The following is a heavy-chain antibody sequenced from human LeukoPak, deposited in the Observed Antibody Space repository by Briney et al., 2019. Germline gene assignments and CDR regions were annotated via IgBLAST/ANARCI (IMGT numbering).Heavy chain of an antibody. Sequence: RGESLKISCKASGYRFTSYWIGWVRQMPGKGLECMGIIYPGDSDTRYSPSFQGQVTMSADKSISTAYLQWSTLKASDTAMYYCARLGAVPGSGAHGFDPWGQGTLVIVSS. V-gene: IGHV5-51*01. D-gene: IGHD6-19*01. CDR3: ARLGAVPGSGAHGFDP. CDR1: GYRFTSYW. CDR2: IYPGDSDT. J-gene: IGHJ5*02.